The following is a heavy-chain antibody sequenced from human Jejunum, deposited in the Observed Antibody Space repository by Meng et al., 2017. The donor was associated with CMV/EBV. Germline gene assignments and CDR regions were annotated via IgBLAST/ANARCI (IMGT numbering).Heavy chain of an antibody. CDR2: IYHSGRT. Sequence: HGQRQGRGPGRVKPTWALTGSCDGSGGSIKNARWCSWVRQAPGKGMEWIGEIYHSGRTNYNPSVKSRVSMSVDKSQNHFSLRLSSVTAADTAVYYCTTLYGDSISWGQGTLVTVSS. CDR1: GGSIKNARW. D-gene: IGHD4-17*01. J-gene: IGHJ4*02. CDR3: TTLYGDSIS. V-gene: IGHV4-4*02.